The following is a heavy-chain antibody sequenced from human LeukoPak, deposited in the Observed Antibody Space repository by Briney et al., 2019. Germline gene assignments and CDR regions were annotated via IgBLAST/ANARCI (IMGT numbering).Heavy chain of an antibody. CDR1: GGTFSSYA. V-gene: IGHV1-3*01. Sequence: ASVKVSCKASGGTFSSYAMHWVRQAPGQRLEWMGWINAGNGNTKYSQKFQGRVTMTRDTSTSTVYMELSSLRSEDTAVYYCVREPIYYDILTADYYYYYGMDVWGQGTTVTVSS. J-gene: IGHJ6*02. CDR3: VREPIYYDILTADYYYYYGMDV. D-gene: IGHD3-9*01. CDR2: INAGNGNT.